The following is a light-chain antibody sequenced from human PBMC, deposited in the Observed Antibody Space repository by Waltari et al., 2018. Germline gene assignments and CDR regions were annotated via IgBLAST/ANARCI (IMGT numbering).Light chain of an antibody. J-gene: IGKJ2*01. Sequence: EIVLTQSPATLSLSPGERATLSCRASQSVSRYFSWYQQKPGQAPRLLIYDASNRATGIPARFSGSGSGTDFTLTISSLEPEDFAVYYCQQRRNWPYTFGQGTKLEIK. CDR3: QQRRNWPYT. CDR2: DAS. V-gene: IGKV3-11*01. CDR1: QSVSRY.